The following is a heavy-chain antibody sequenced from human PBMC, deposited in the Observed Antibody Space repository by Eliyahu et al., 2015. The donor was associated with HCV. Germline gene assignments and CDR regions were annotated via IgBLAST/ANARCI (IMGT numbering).Heavy chain of an antibody. CDR1: GFTISTPY. J-gene: IGHJ4*02. Sequence: EVQLVESGGGLIQPGGSLRLSCAASGFTISTPYVSWVRQAPRKGLEWLSGVSDVGNALYADSVKGRFTVSRDNSRNTLSLQMTSLRVDDTAVYYCARHRGGHNYFDFWGQGLLVTVSS. CDR3: ARHRGGHNYFDF. D-gene: IGHD5-24*01. V-gene: IGHV3-53*01. CDR2: VSDVGNA.